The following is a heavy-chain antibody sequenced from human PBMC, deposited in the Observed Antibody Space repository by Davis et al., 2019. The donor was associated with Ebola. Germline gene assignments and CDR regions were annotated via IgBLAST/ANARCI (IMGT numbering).Heavy chain of an antibody. CDR3: ARIEMSTLRAFDI. CDR2: IYYSGST. V-gene: IGHV4-39*01. Sequence: MPSETLSLTCTVSGGSISSSSYYWGWIRQPPGKGLEWIGSIYYSGSTYYNPSLKSRVTISVDTSKNQFSLKMKSVTAADTAVYYCARIEMSTLRAFDIWGQGTMVTVSS. CDR1: GGSISSSSYY. D-gene: IGHD5-24*01. J-gene: IGHJ3*02.